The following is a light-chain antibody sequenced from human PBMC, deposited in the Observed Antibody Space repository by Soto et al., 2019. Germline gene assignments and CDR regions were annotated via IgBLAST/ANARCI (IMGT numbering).Light chain of an antibody. Sequence: EIVLTQSPGTLSLSPGERATLSCRASQSVSSSYLAWYQQKPGQAPRLLIYGASSRATGIPDRFSVSGSGTDFTLTISRLEPEDLAVYYRQQYGSSPTFGQGTKVDI. J-gene: IGKJ1*01. CDR1: QSVSSSY. CDR2: GAS. V-gene: IGKV3-20*01. CDR3: QQYGSSPT.